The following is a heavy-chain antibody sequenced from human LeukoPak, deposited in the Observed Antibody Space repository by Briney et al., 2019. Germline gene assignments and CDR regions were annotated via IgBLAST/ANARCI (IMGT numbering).Heavy chain of an antibody. Sequence: PGGSLRLSCAASGFTFSSYSMNWVRQAPGKGLEWVSYISSSSSTIYYADSVKGRFTISRDNAKNSLYLQMNSLRAEDTAVYYCARDGGLANFDYWGQGTLVTVSS. CDR3: ARDGGLANFDY. D-gene: IGHD3-16*01. CDR1: GFTFSSYS. CDR2: ISSSSSTI. J-gene: IGHJ4*02. V-gene: IGHV3-48*04.